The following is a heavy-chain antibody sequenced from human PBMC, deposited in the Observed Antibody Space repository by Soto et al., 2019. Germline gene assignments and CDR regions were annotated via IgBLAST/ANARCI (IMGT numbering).Heavy chain of an antibody. V-gene: IGHV3-48*01. Sequence: EVQLVDSGGDLVQPGGSLRLSCAASGFSFSSFNMNWVRQAPGKGMEGVSYISSGSSTIYYADSVKGRFTISRKNAKNSLYLKMKSLRAEDTSVYYCARSASGAVHWGQGTLVTVSS. J-gene: IGHJ4*02. CDR2: ISSGSSTI. CDR3: ARSASGAVH. CDR1: GFSFSSFN. D-gene: IGHD1-26*01.